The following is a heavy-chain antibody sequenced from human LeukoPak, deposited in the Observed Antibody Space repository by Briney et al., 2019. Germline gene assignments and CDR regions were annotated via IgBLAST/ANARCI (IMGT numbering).Heavy chain of an antibody. CDR2: IWYDGSNK. Sequence: GGSLRLSCAASGFTFSSHGMQWVRQAPGKGLEWVAVIWYDGSNKYYTDSVKGRFTISRDNSKNTLYLQMNSLRAEDTAVYYCARGIGGPAGKGYCFDHWGQGTLVTVSS. V-gene: IGHV3-33*01. J-gene: IGHJ4*02. CDR3: ARGIGGPAGKGYCFDH. D-gene: IGHD2-2*01. CDR1: GFTFSSHG.